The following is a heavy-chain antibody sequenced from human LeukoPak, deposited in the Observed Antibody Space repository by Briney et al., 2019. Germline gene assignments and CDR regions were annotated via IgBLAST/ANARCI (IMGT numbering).Heavy chain of an antibody. CDR1: GGSISSYY. J-gene: IGHJ4*02. V-gene: IGHV4-59*01. Sequence: SETLSLTCTVSGGSISSYYWSWIRQPPGKGLEWIGYIYYSGSTNYNPSLKSRVTISVDTSKNQFSLKLSSVTAADTAVYYYARESQRPRYFDWLDAAYYFDYWGQGTLVTVSS. D-gene: IGHD3-9*01. CDR2: IYYSGST. CDR3: ARESQRPRYFDWLDAAYYFDY.